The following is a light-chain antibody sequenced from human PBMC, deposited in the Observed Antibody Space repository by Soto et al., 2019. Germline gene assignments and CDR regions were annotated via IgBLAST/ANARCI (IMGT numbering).Light chain of an antibody. CDR2: GAS. CDR1: QSISDY. V-gene: IGKV3D-15*01. Sequence: EIVLTQSPATLSVSPGERATLSCRASQSISDYVAWYQQKPGQAPRLLIFGASPRATGIPARFSGSGSGTDFTLIITGLQDEYFAFYYWQRYKSWPYTFGQGTKVDIK. CDR3: QRYKSWPYT. J-gene: IGKJ2*01.